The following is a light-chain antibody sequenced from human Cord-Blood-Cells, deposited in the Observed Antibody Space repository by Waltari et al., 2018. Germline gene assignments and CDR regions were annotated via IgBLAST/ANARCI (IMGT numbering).Light chain of an antibody. V-gene: IGLV2-14*01. CDR1: SSDVGGYNY. Sequence: QAVLTQPSSLSASPGQSITISCTGTSSDVGGYNYVSWYRQHPGKAPKLMIYDVSKRPSGVSNRFSGSKSGNTASLTISGLQAEDEADYYCSSYTSSSTWVFGGGTKLTVL. CDR2: DVS. J-gene: IGLJ3*02. CDR3: SSYTSSSTWV.